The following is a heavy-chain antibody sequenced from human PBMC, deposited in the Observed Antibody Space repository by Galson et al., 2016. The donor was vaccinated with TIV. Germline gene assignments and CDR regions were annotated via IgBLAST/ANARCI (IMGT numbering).Heavy chain of an antibody. D-gene: IGHD6-13*01. CDR3: ERVPLADSSTWSYVRFDP. CDR2: IYYSGST. V-gene: IGHV4-31*03. J-gene: IGHJ5*02. Sequence: LSLTCTVSGGSISSGNYYWSWIRQHPGKGLEWIGYIYYSGSTYYNPSLKSRVTISVDTSKNQFSLKLSSVTAADTAVYYCERVPLADSSTWSYVRFDPWGQGTLVTVSS. CDR1: GGSISSGNYY.